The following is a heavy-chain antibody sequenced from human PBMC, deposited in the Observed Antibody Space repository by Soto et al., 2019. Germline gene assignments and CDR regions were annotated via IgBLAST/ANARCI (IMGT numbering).Heavy chain of an antibody. CDR1: GGSFSGYY. V-gene: IGHV4-34*01. CDR2: ITHSGST. D-gene: IGHD3-9*01. Sequence: QVQLQQWGAGLLKPSETLSLTCAVYGGSFSGYYWSWIRQPPGKGLEWIGEITHSGSTNYNPSLKSRVTISVDTSKNQFSLKLSAVTAADTAVYYGARGTYYDILTGYFRQKYYFVYWGQGTLVTVSS. CDR3: ARGTYYDILTGYFRQKYYFVY. J-gene: IGHJ4*02.